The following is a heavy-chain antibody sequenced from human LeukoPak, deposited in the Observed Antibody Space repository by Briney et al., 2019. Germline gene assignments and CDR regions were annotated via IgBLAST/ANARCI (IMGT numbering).Heavy chain of an antibody. CDR3: ARETKYYYDSSSYYYRAFDI. Sequence: GASVKVSCKASGGTFSSYAISCVRQAPGQGLEWMGRIIPILGIANYAQKFQGRVTITADKSTSTAYMELSSLRSEDTAVYYCARETKYYYDSSSYYYRAFDIWGQGTMVTVSS. CDR1: GGTFSSYA. CDR2: IIPILGIA. D-gene: IGHD3-22*01. V-gene: IGHV1-69*04. J-gene: IGHJ3*02.